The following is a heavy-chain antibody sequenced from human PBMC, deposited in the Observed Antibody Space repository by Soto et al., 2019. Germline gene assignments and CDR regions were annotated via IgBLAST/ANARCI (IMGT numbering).Heavy chain of an antibody. CDR3: ARAMTTVTTRVQRVFFLRGAFDI. Sequence: GGSLRLSCAASGFTFSSYSMNWVRQAPGKGLEWVSSISSSSSYIYYADSVKGRFTISRDNAKNSLYLQMNSLRAEDTAVYYCARAMTTVTTRVQRVFFLRGAFDIWGQGTMVTVSS. CDR2: ISSSSSYI. CDR1: GFTFSSYS. J-gene: IGHJ3*02. D-gene: IGHD4-17*01. V-gene: IGHV3-21*01.